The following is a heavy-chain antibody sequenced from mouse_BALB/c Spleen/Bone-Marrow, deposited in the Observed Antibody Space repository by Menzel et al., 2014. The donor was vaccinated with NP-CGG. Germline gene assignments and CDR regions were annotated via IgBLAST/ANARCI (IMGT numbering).Heavy chain of an antibody. Sequence: VQRVESGAELAKPGASMKMSCKASDYTFTNYWMHWVKQRPGQGLEWIGYINPSTGYTEYNQKFKDKATLTVDKSSSTAYMQLSSPTSEDSAVYYWARRERTGMNYWGQGTTLTVSS. CDR1: DYTFTNYW. CDR3: ARRERTGMNY. D-gene: IGHD4-1*01. J-gene: IGHJ2*01. V-gene: IGHV1-7*01. CDR2: INPSTGYT.